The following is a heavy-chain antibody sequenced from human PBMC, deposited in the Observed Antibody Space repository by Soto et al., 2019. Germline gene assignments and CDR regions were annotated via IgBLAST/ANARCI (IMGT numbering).Heavy chain of an antibody. CDR1: GGSFSGYY. CDR2: INHSGST. D-gene: IGHD2-2*01. V-gene: IGHV4-34*01. CDR3: ARDLVVVPAAIPNWFDP. J-gene: IGHJ5*02. Sequence: QVQLQQWGAGLLKPSETLSLTCAVYGGSFSGYYWSWIRQPPGKGLEWIGEINHSGSTNYNPSLKRRVTISVDTSKNQFSLKLSSVTAADTAVYYCARDLVVVPAAIPNWFDPWGQGTLVTVSS.